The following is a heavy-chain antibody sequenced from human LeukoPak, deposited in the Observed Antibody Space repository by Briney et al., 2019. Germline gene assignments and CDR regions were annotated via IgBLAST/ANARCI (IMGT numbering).Heavy chain of an antibody. J-gene: IGHJ6*02. Sequence: GGSLRLSCAASGFTFSSYGMHWVRQAPGKGLEWVAVIWYDGSNKYYADSVKGRFTISRDNSKNTLYLQMNSLRAEDTAVYYCARDQWATVVTRTDQGDYGMDVWGQGTTVTASS. D-gene: IGHD4-17*01. CDR1: GFTFSSYG. CDR2: IWYDGSNK. CDR3: ARDQWATVVTRTDQGDYGMDV. V-gene: IGHV3-33*01.